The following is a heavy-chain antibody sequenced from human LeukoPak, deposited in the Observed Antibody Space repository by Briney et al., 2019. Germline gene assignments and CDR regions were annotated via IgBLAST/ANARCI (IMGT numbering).Heavy chain of an antibody. CDR2: INHSGST. CDR1: GGSFSGYY. D-gene: IGHD5-18*01. CDR3: ARVVFNTAMVNFDY. J-gene: IGHJ4*02. V-gene: IGHV4-34*01. Sequence: PSETLSLTCAVYGGSFSGYYWSWIRQPPGKGLEWIGEINHSGSTNYNPSLKSRVTISVDTSKNQFSPKLSSVTAADTAVYYCARVVFNTAMVNFDYWGQGTLVTVSS.